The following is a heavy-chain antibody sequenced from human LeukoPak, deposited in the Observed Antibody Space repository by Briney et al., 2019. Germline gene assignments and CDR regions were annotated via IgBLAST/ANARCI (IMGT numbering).Heavy chain of an antibody. J-gene: IGHJ4*02. CDR1: GYSISSDYY. D-gene: IGHD3-3*01. Sequence: SETLSLTCAVSGYSISSDYYWGWIRQPPGKGLEWIGSIYHGGNTYYNPSLKSRVSISVGTSKNQFSLKLSSVTAADTAVYYCARHLNSIFGVVTPDYWGQGTLVTVSS. V-gene: IGHV4-38-2*01. CDR2: IYHGGNT. CDR3: ARHLNSIFGVVTPDY.